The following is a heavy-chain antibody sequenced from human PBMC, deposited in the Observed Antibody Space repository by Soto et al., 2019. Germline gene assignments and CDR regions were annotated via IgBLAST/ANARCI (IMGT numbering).Heavy chain of an antibody. D-gene: IGHD6-13*01. V-gene: IGHV1-8*01. CDR3: ARGGPAAGYDL. CDR1: GYTFTSND. Sequence: QVQLVQSGAEVKKPGASVKVSCKASGYTFTSNDINWVRQASGQGLEWMGWMNPNTGGSGYAQDFQGRITMTRDTATSTAYMELTSLRSDDTAVYYCARGGPAAGYDLWSQGTLVTVSS. J-gene: IGHJ4*02. CDR2: MNPNTGGS.